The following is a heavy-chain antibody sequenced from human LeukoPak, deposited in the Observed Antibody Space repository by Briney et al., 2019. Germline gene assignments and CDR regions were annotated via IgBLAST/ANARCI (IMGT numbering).Heavy chain of an antibody. CDR3: AKDPFHYYDSSGYRDY. CDR2: ISGSGGIT. D-gene: IGHD3-22*01. V-gene: IGHV3-23*01. CDR1: GFTFSSCA. J-gene: IGHJ4*02. Sequence: GGSLRLSCAASGFTFSSCAMSWVRQAPGKGLEWVSGISGSGGITYYADSVKGRFTISRDNSKNTLYLQMNSLRAEDTAVYYCAKDPFHYYDSSGYRDYWGQGTLVTVSS.